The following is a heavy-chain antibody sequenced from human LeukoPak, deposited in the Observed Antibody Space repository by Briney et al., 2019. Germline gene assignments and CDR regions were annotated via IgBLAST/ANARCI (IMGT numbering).Heavy chain of an antibody. V-gene: IGHV1-18*01. CDR3: ARDSTVTTLVSLSSDTYYGMDV. CDR1: GYTFTSYG. J-gene: IGHJ6*02. CDR2: ISAYNGNT. Sequence: GASVKVSCKASGYTFTSYGISWVRQAPGQGLEWMGWISAYNGNTNYAQKLQGRVTMTTDTSTSTAYMELRSLRSDDTAVYYCARDSTVTTLVSLSSDTYYGMDVWGQGTTVTVSS. D-gene: IGHD4-17*01.